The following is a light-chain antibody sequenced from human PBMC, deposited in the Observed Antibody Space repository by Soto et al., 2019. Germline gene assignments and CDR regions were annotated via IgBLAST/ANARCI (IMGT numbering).Light chain of an antibody. V-gene: IGLV2-14*01. Sequence: QSALTQPASVSGSTGQSVTISCSGSSSDVGAYNYVSWYQRHPGKAPKLMIYDVTNRPSGVSNRFSGSKSGNTASLTISGLQAEDEADYFCSSYTSSSTVVFGVWTKLTVL. CDR3: SSYTSSSTVV. J-gene: IGLJ3*02. CDR2: DVT. CDR1: SSDVGAYNY.